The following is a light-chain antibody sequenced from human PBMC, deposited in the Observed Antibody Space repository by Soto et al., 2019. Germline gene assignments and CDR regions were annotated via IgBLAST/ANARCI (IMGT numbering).Light chain of an antibody. J-gene: IGLJ2*01. CDR2: DVD. Sequence: QSALTQPASRSGSPGQSITISCTGTSSDVGGYNYVSWYQQYPGKAPKLMIYDVDNRPSGVSNRFSGSKSGKTASLTISGLQAEDEADYYCSSYTSSSTVIFGGGTKLTVL. CDR1: SSDVGGYNY. CDR3: SSYTSSSTVI. V-gene: IGLV2-14*03.